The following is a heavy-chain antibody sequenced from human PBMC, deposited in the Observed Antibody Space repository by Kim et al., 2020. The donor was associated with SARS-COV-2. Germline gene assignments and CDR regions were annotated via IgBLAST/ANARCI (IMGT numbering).Heavy chain of an antibody. CDR1: GGTFSSYA. Sequence: SVKVSCKASGGTFSSYAISWVRQAPGQGLEWMGGIIPIFGTANYAQKFQGRVTITADESTSTAYMELSSLRSEDTAVYYCARASAGVNYDILTGYPPPFDYWGQGTLVTVSS. D-gene: IGHD3-9*01. J-gene: IGHJ4*02. CDR3: ARASAGVNYDILTGYPPPFDY. CDR2: IIPIFGTA. V-gene: IGHV1-69*13.